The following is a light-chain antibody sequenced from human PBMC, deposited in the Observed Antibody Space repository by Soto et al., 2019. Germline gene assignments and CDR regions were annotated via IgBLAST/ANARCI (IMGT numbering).Light chain of an antibody. V-gene: IGKV3-20*01. CDR3: QQYGSSPWIT. J-gene: IGKJ5*01. Sequence: EIVWTQAPGTLSLSPGERATLSCRASQSVSSSSLAWYQQKPGQAPRLLIYGASSRATGIPDRFSGSGSGTDFTLTISRLEAEDFAVYYCQQYGSSPWITFGQGTRLEIK. CDR2: GAS. CDR1: QSVSSSS.